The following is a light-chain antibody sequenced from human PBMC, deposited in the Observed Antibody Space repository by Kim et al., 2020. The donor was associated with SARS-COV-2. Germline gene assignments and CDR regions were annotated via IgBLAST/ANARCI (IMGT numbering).Light chain of an antibody. CDR2: NDN. Sequence: GQRDTIACSGSSYNVGRQFVNWNQQLPGTAPKVVIYNDNQRPSGVPDRFSCSRSGTSASLAISGLQSEDEADYYCATWDVTLNGWVFGGGTQLTVL. CDR3: ATWDVTLNGWV. CDR1: SYNVGRQF. J-gene: IGLJ3*02. V-gene: IGLV1-44*01.